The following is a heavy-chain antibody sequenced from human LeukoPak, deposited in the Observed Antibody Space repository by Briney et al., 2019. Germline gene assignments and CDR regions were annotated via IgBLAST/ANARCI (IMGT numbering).Heavy chain of an antibody. CDR3: AKGPDILTGYYGLYDY. Sequence: GGSLRLSCAASGFTFSSYAMSWVRQAPGKGLEWVSAISGSGGSTYYADSVKGRFTISRDNSKNTLYLQMNSLRAEDTAVYYCAKGPDILTGYYGLYDYWGQGTLVTVSS. CDR1: GFTFSSYA. J-gene: IGHJ4*02. V-gene: IGHV3-23*01. D-gene: IGHD3-9*01. CDR2: ISGSGGST.